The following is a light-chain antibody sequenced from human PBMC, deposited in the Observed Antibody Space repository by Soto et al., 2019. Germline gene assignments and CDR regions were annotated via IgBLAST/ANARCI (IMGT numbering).Light chain of an antibody. CDR3: ATWDDSLSGHVV. CDR2: RNN. Sequence: QSVLTQPPSASGTPGQRITISCSGSDTNIGRNHVYWYQQFPGVAPRLLIYRNNQRPSGVPDRISGSKSGTSASLAISGLRSEHEADYYCATWDDSLSGHVVFGGGTKLTVL. J-gene: IGLJ2*01. CDR1: DTNIGRNH. V-gene: IGLV1-47*01.